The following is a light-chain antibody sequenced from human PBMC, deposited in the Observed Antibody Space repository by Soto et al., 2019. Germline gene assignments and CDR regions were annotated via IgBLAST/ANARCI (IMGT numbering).Light chain of an antibody. CDR3: HQSSSTPQT. J-gene: IGKJ4*01. CDR2: VAS. V-gene: IGKV1-39*01. CDR1: QSISSY. Sequence: DIPMTQSPSSLSASVGDRVTITCRASQSISSYLSWYQQKPGKAPKLLINVASTLQSGVPSRFSGSGSGTAFTLTISSLQPDDFATYYGHQSSSTPQTFGGGTRVEI.